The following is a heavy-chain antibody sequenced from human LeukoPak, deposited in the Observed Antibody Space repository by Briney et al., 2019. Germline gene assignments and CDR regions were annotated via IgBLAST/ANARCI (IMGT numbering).Heavy chain of an antibody. CDR2: IYTSGST. V-gene: IGHV4-4*07. CDR1: GGSISSYY. CDR3: ARERSPGSSGTFDY. Sequence: PSETLSLTCTVSGGSISSYYWSWIRQPAGKGLEWIGRIYTSGSTNYNPSLKSRVTMSVDTSKNQFSLKLSSVTAADTAVYYCARERSPGSSGTFDYWGQGTLVTVSS. D-gene: IGHD3-10*01. J-gene: IGHJ4*02.